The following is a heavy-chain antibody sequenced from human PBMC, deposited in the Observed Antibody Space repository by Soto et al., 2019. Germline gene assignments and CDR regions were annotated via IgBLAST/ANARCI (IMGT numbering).Heavy chain of an antibody. CDR1: GGSISSGGYY. V-gene: IGHV4-31*03. CDR3: ARDRPSHYYGSGSYYNGDYYYYGMDV. D-gene: IGHD3-10*01. Sequence: QVQLQESGPGLVKPSQTLSLTCTVSGGSISSGGYYWSWIRQHPGKGLEWIGYIYYSGSTYYNPSLKGRVTKSVETSKNQFSLKLRSVTAADTAVYYCARDRPSHYYGSGSYYNGDYYYYGMDVWGQGTTVTVSS. CDR2: IYYSGST. J-gene: IGHJ6*02.